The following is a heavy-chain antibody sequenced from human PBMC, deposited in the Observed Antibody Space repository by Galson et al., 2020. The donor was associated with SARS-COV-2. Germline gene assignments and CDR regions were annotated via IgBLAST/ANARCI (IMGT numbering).Heavy chain of an antibody. J-gene: IGHJ3*02. Sequence: SETLSLTCTVSGGSISSSSYYWGWIRQPPGKGLEWMGTIYYSGSTYYNPSLKSRVTISVDTSKNQFSLKLRSVTAADTAVYYCARHLLLEWLLGTVGAFDIWGQGTMVTVSS. V-gene: IGHV4-39*01. CDR1: GGSISSSSYY. CDR2: IYYSGST. CDR3: ARHLLLEWLLGTVGAFDI. D-gene: IGHD3-3*01.